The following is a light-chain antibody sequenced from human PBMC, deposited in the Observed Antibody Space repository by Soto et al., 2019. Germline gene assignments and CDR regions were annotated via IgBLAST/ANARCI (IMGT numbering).Light chain of an antibody. J-gene: IGKJ5*01. CDR2: GAF. Sequence: TFLTQSPGTPSFSPGERATLSRRASPSVTNFLAWYQQKPGQAPRLLIYGAFNRATGIPARFSGSGSGTDFTLTISSLEPEDSAVYYCQQRNVWPPVTFGQGTRLETK. CDR1: PSVTNF. V-gene: IGKV3-11*01. CDR3: QQRNVWPPVT.